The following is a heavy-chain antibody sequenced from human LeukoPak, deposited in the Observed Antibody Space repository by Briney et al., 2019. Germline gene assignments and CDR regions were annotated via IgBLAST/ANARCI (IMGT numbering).Heavy chain of an antibody. CDR1: GGSISDIY. CDR2: IHSSGWT. V-gene: IGHV4-4*09. D-gene: IGHD3-16*01. Sequence: SETLSLTCTVSGGSISDIYWNWIRQPPGKGLEWIGYIHSSGWTFYHPSLQSRVSMSLDTSKNQFFLSLSSVTAADTAVFYCARGGSGFDIWGRGTMVTVSS. CDR3: ARGGSGFDI. J-gene: IGHJ3*02.